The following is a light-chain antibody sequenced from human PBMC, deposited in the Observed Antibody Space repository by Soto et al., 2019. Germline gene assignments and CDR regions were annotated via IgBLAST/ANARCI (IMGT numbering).Light chain of an antibody. CDR2: GAF. CDR1: PSVTNF. CDR3: QQRNVWPPVT. Sequence: TQSPATLSFSPGERXXXXXXXSPSVTNFLAWYQQKPGQAPRLLIYGAFNRATGIPARFSGSGSGTDFTLTISSLEPEDSAVYYCQQRNVWPPVTFGQGTRLEI. J-gene: IGKJ5*01. V-gene: IGKV3-11*01.